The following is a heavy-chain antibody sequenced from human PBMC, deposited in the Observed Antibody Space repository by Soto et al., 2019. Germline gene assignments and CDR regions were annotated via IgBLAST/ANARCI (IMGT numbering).Heavy chain of an antibody. V-gene: IGHV3-74*01. CDR1: GFTFNRYW. CDR2: INSDGSST. J-gene: IGHJ4*02. CDR3: ARGALVRGVFDL. Sequence: GGSLRLSCAASGFTFNRYWMHWVRQTPGKGLVWVSHINSDGSSTRNADSVKGRFTISRDNAKNTLYLQMNSLRAEDTAVYYCARGALVRGVFDLWGQGTQVTVSS. D-gene: IGHD3-10*01.